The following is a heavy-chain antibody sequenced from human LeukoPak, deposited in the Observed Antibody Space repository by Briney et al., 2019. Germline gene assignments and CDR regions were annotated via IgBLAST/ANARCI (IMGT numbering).Heavy chain of an antibody. J-gene: IGHJ4*01. CDR3: ATTRPYGTTWAGAFED. Sequence: GGSLRLSCAASGFILSSHGMSWVRQAPGKRLEWVSTVTSRGGTDYTDSVKGRFIISRDNSKDTLLLQMNSLRAEDTAVYYCATTRPYGTTWAGAFEDWGQGTPVTVSS. D-gene: IGHD6-19*01. V-gene: IGHV3-23*01. CDR1: GFILSSHG. CDR2: VTSRGGT.